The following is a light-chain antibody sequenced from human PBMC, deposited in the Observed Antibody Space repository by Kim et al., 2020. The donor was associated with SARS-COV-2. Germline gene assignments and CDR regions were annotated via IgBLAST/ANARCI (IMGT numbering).Light chain of an antibody. V-gene: IGKV3-20*01. Sequence: EIVLTQSPGTLSLSPGERATLSCRASQGVSSSHLAWYQQKPGQAPRLLIYGASRRATGIPDRFSGSGSGTDFTLTISRLEPEDFAVYYCQQYGNAPPTTFGQGTKLVI. J-gene: IGKJ2*01. CDR3: QQYGNAPPTT. CDR1: QGVSSSH. CDR2: GAS.